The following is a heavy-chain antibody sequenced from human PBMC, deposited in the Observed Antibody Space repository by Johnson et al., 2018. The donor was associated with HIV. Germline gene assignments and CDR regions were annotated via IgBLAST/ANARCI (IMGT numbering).Heavy chain of an antibody. V-gene: IGHV3-66*01. Sequence: VQLVESGGGVVRPGGSLRLSYAASGFTVSGNYMSWVRQAPGKGLEWVSIIYSGGSTYYADSVKGRFTLSRDSSKNTLYLQMNSLRAGDTAVYYCSKDLETGDDYVWGSYQLGAFDIWGQGTMVTVSS. CDR2: IYSGGST. J-gene: IGHJ3*02. CDR3: SKDLETGDDYVWGSYQLGAFDI. CDR1: GFTVSGNY. D-gene: IGHD3-16*02.